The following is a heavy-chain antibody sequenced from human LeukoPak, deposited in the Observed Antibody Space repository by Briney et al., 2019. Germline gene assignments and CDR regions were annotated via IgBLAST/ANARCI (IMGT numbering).Heavy chain of an antibody. CDR3: ARERHKFDP. J-gene: IGHJ5*02. D-gene: IGHD6-25*01. V-gene: IGHV3-21*01. CDR1: GFTFSDYS. CDR2: ITSSSRYI. Sequence: GGSLRLSCAASGFTFSDYSMNWVRQAPGKGLEWVSSITSSSRYIYYADSVKGRFTISREDARSSLYLQMNSLRVEDTAVYYCARERHKFDPWGQGTLVTVSS.